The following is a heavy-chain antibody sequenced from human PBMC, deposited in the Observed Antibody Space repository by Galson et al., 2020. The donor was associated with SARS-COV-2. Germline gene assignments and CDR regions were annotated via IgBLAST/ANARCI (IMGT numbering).Heavy chain of an antibody. CDR1: GFTFSSYG. CDR2: ISYDGSNK. J-gene: IGHJ6*02. Sequence: GGSLRLSCAASGFTFSSYGMHWVRQAPGKGLEWVAVISYDGSNKYYADSVKGRFTISRDNSKNTLYLQMNSLRAEDTAVYYCAKDQATYYYGSGSSAMDVWGQGTTVTVSS. D-gene: IGHD3-10*01. CDR3: AKDQATYYYGSGSSAMDV. V-gene: IGHV3-30*18.